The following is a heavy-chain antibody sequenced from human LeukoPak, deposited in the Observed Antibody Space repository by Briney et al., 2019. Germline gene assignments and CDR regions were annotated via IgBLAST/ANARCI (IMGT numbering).Heavy chain of an antibody. J-gene: IGHJ4*02. D-gene: IGHD3-22*01. Sequence: PGGSLRLSCAASGFTFSSYAMSWVRQAPGKGLEWVSAISGSGGSTYYADSVKGRFTISRDNSKNTLYLQMNSLRAEDTAVYYCAKVFLFYDSSGYDLFDYWGQGTLVTVSS. CDR2: ISGSGGST. CDR1: GFTFSSYA. V-gene: IGHV3-23*01. CDR3: AKVFLFYDSSGYDLFDY.